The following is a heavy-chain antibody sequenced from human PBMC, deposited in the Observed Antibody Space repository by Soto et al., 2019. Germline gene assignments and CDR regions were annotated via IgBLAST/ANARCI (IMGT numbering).Heavy chain of an antibody. J-gene: IGHJ6*02. CDR3: ARDLSVGLWFGELSPPPYYYYGMDV. D-gene: IGHD3-10*01. CDR1: GGSISSYY. CDR2: IYYSGST. Sequence: TSETLSLTCTVSGGSISSYYWSWIRQPPGKGLEWIGYIYYSGSTNYNPSLKSRVTISVDTSKNQFSLTLSSVTAADTAVYYCARDLSVGLWFGELSPPPYYYYGMDVWGQGTTVTVSS. V-gene: IGHV4-59*01.